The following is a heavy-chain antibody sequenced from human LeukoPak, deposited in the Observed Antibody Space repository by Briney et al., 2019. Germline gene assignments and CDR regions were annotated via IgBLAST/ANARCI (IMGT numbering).Heavy chain of an antibody. CDR1: GFTFSHFA. D-gene: IGHD4-23*01. CDR2: ISGSGVSI. CDR3: AKETVVSPLEYFDF. J-gene: IGHJ4*02. Sequence: PGGSLRLSCAASGFTFSHFAMNWVRQSPGRGLEWVSAISGSGVSIYYADSVRGRFTISRDNTKNTVYLQMNSLKTEDTAIYYCAKETVVSPLEYFDFWGQGNLVSVSS. V-gene: IGHV3-23*01.